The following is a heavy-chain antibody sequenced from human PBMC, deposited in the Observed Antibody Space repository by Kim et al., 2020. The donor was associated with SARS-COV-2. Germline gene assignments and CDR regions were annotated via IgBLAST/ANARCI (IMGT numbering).Heavy chain of an antibody. J-gene: IGHJ4*02. D-gene: IGHD3-22*01. CDR3: AKASYYGSSAYYYFDH. CDR1: GFTFSNYA. Sequence: GGSLRLSCAASGFTFSNYAMSWVRQAPGKGLEWVSGSSGGAYTTYLADSVKGRFTISRDNSRNTLYLQMNSLRAEDTALYYCAKASYYGSSAYYYFDHWGQGTPVTVSS. V-gene: IGHV3-23*01. CDR2: SSGGAYTT.